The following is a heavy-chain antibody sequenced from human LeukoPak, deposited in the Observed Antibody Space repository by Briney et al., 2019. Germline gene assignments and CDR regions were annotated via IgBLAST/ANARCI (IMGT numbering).Heavy chain of an antibody. D-gene: IGHD2-8*01. Sequence: GGSLRLSCAASGFTFDDYGMSWVRQAPGKGLEWVSGLNWNGGSTGYADSVKGRFTISRDNAKNSLYLQMSSLRAEDTAVYYCAKDPDCTSGVCYTFFDYWGQGTLVTVSS. CDR2: LNWNGGST. J-gene: IGHJ4*02. CDR1: GFTFDDYG. CDR3: AKDPDCTSGVCYTFFDY. V-gene: IGHV3-20*04.